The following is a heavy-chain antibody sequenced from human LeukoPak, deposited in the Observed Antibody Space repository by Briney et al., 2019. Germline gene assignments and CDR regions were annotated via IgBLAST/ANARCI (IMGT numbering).Heavy chain of an antibody. V-gene: IGHV4-59*01. CDR2: IYYSGST. CDR3: ARVSVDGTPTSGLLVHTNIWFDS. J-gene: IGHJ5*01. CDR1: GGSISSYY. Sequence: SETLSLTCTVSGGSISSYYWSWIRQPPGKVLEGIGYIYYSGSTNYNPSLKSRVTISVDTSKNQFSLKLSYVPAADTAVYYCARVSVDGTPTSGLLVHTNIWFDSWGQGTLVTVSS. D-gene: IGHD6-13*01.